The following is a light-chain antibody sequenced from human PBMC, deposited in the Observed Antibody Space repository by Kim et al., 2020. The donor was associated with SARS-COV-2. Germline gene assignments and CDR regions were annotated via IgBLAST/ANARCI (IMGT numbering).Light chain of an antibody. CDR2: EVI. V-gene: IGLV2-23*02. J-gene: IGLJ3*02. CDR1: SIDVGSYTC. CDR3: CSFAGSATWV. Sequence: GQSIPISVTGTSIDVGSYTCVSGYQHHPGKAPKLMIYEVIKRPSGVSNRFSGSKSGNTASLTISGLQAEDEADYYCCSFAGSATWVFGGGTQLTVL.